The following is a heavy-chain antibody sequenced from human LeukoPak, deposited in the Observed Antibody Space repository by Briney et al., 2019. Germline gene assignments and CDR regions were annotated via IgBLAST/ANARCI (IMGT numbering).Heavy chain of an antibody. CDR1: GFTFSSNA. J-gene: IGHJ4*02. Sequence: PGGSLRLSCVASGFTFSSNAMSWVRQAPGKGLEWVSAISGSSGSTYYADSVKGRFTISRDNSKNTLYLQMNSLRAEDTAVYYCAKGSGNSWHFDYWGQGTLVTVSS. CDR2: ISGSSGST. V-gene: IGHV3-23*01. D-gene: IGHD4-23*01. CDR3: AKGSGNSWHFDY.